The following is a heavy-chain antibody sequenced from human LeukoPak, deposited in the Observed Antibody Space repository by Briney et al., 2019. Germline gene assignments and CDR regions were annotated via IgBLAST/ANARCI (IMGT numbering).Heavy chain of an antibody. CDR3: ARSHVLLWFGPRSGDYYYYYGMDV. Sequence: ASVKVSCKASGYTFTSYAMHWVRQAPGQRVEWMGWINAGNGNTKYSQKFQGRVTITRDTSASTAYMELSSLRSEDTAVYYCARSHVLLWFGPRSGDYYYYYGMDVWGKGTTVTVSS. D-gene: IGHD3-10*01. CDR2: INAGNGNT. J-gene: IGHJ6*04. V-gene: IGHV1-3*01. CDR1: GYTFTSYA.